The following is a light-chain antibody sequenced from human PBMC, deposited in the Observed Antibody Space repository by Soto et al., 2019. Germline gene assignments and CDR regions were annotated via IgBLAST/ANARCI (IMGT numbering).Light chain of an antibody. CDR2: DAS. CDR3: QQHEKLPLT. V-gene: IGKV1-33*01. Sequence: DIQMTQSPSSLSASVGDSVTITCQASQDIHNYLNWYQQKPGKAPKLLIFDASNLISGVPSRFSGSRSGTDFTFTISNLQPADFATYYCQQHEKLPLTFGGGTKVGIK. CDR1: QDIHNY. J-gene: IGKJ4*01.